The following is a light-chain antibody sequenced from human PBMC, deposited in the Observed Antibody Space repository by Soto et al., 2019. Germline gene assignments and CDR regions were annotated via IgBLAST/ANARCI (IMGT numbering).Light chain of an antibody. CDR3: QQCGSLPGT. CDR2: DTS. V-gene: IGKV3-20*01. J-gene: IGKJ1*01. CDR1: QTVNGNS. Sequence: ETVLTQSPGTLSLSPGERATLSCRASQTVNGNSLGWYQQKPGQAPRLLIYDTSSRATGIPDRFSGSGSVIDFTLTISRLEPEDYAVYYCQQCGSLPGTFGQGTRVDIK.